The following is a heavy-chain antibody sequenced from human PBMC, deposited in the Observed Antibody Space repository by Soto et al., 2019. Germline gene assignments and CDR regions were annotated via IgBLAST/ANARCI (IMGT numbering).Heavy chain of an antibody. J-gene: IGHJ4*02. CDR2: ISSSSSTT. D-gene: IGHD6-6*01. V-gene: IGHV3-48*02. CDR1: GFTFSNYG. CDR3: ARDTGQLASRLIDY. Sequence: PGGSLRLSCAASGFTFSNYGMTWVRQAPGKGLERVSYISSSSSTTYYADSVKGRFTISRDNAKNSLYLQMNSLRDEDTAVYYCARDTGQLASRLIDYWGQGTLVTVSS.